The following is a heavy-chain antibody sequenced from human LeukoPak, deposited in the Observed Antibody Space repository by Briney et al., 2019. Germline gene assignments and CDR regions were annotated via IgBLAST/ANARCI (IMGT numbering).Heavy chain of an antibody. CDR3: ARPPDYGSHDY. Sequence: SETLSLTCAVYGGSFSGYYWSWIRQPPGKGLEWIGEINHSGSTNYNPSLKSRVTISVDASKNQFSLNLSSVTAADTAVYYCARPPDYGSHDYWGQGTLVTVSS. J-gene: IGHJ4*02. CDR1: GGSFSGYY. V-gene: IGHV4-34*01. D-gene: IGHD4-17*01. CDR2: INHSGST.